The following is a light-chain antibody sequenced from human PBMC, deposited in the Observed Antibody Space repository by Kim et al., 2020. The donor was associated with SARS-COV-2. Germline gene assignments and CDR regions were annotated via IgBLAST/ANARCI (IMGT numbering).Light chain of an antibody. CDR1: SSNIGTNT. J-gene: IGLJ3*02. V-gene: IGLV1-44*01. CDR3: ATWDDSLNGWV. CDR2: SDH. Sequence: QSVLTQPPSASATPGQRVNISCSGSSSNIGTNTVNWYQQIPTTAPKLLIFSDHQRPSGVPDRFSGSKSGSSASLAISGLQSEDEADYYCATWDDSLNGWVFGGGTQLTVL.